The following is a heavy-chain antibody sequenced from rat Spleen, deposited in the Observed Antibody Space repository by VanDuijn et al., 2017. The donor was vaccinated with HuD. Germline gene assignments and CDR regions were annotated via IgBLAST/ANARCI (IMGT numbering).Heavy chain of an antibody. D-gene: IGHD1-4*01. V-gene: IGHV5-27*01. CDR2: INMGGGDT. CDR1: GFTFSGYY. J-gene: IGHJ2*01. Sequence: EVQLVESGGGLVQPGRSLKVSCAASGFTFSGYYMAWVRQTQTKGLEWVAFINMGGGDTYYRDSVKGRFTISRDNAKSTLYLQMDSLRSEDTATYYCTTGDDGYTRLFVYWGQGVMVTVSS. CDR3: TTGDDGYTRLFVY.